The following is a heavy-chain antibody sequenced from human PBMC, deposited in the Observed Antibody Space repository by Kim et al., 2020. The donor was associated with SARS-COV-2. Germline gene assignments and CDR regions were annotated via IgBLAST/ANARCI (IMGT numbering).Heavy chain of an antibody. V-gene: IGHV3-21*01. CDR2: ISSSSSYI. CDR1: GFTFSSYS. CDR3: ASRLRSTNGMDV. D-gene: IGHD4-17*01. Sequence: GGSLRLSCAASGFTFSSYSMNWVRQAPGKGLEWVSSISSSSSYIYYADSVKGRFTISRDNAKNSLYLQMNSLRAEDTAVYYCASRLRSTNGMDVWGQGTTVTVSS. J-gene: IGHJ6*02.